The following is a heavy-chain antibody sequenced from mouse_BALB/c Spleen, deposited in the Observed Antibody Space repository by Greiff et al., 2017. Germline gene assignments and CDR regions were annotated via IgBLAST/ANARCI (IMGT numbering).Heavy chain of an antibody. CDR3: AREGMITTRISY. CDR1: GYSITSDYA. CDR2: ISYSGST. Sequence: EVHLVESGPGLVKPSQSLSLTCTVTGYSITSDYAWNWIRQFPGNKLEWMGYISYSGSTSYNPSLKSRISITRDTSKNQFFLQLNSVTTEDTATYYCAREGMITTRISYWGQGTLVTVSA. V-gene: IGHV3-2*02. D-gene: IGHD2-4*01. J-gene: IGHJ3*01.